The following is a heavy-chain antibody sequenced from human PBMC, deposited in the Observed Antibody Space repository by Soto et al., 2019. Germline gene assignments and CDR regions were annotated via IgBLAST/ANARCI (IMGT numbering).Heavy chain of an antibody. CDR2: IYYSGST. J-gene: IGHJ4*02. CDR3: AREGGIVGATAADY. Sequence: QVQLQESGPGLVKPSQTLSLTCTVSGGSISSGGYYWSWIRQHPGKGLEWIGYIYYSGSTYYNPSLKSGVTISVDTSKNQFSPKLSSVTAADTAVYYCAREGGIVGATAADYWGQGTLVTVSS. V-gene: IGHV4-31*03. D-gene: IGHD1-26*01. CDR1: GGSISSGGYY.